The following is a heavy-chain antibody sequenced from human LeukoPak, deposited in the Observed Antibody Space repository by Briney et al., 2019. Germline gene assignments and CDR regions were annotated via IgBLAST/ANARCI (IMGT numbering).Heavy chain of an antibody. CDR3: AREVTGGDWFDP. J-gene: IGHJ5*02. Sequence: SETLSLTCTVSGGSLSNYFWSWIRQPPGRGLEWIGYIFYSGTTNYNPSLKSRVTISIDTSKNQFSLKLSSVSAAGTAVYYCAREVTGGDWFDPWGQGTLVTVSS. CDR1: GGSLSNYF. V-gene: IGHV4-59*01. CDR2: IFYSGTT. D-gene: IGHD3-10*01.